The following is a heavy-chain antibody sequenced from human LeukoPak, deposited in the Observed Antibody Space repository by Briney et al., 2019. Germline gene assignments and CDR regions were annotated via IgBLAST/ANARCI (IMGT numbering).Heavy chain of an antibody. J-gene: IGHJ4*02. V-gene: IGHV3-30*03. CDR1: GFTFSSYG. D-gene: IGHD2-2*01. Sequence: GGSLRLSCAASGFTFSSYGVHWVRQAPGKGLEWVAVISYDGSNKYYADSVKGRFTISRDNSKNTLYLQMNSLRAEDTAVYYCHVGYCSSTSCRGFDYWGQGTLVTVSS. CDR3: HVGYCSSTSCRGFDY. CDR2: ISYDGSNK.